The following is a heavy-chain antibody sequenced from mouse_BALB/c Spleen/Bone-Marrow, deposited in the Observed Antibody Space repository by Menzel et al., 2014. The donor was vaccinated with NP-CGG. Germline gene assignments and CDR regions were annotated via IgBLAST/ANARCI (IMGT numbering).Heavy chain of an antibody. V-gene: IGHV14-3*02. J-gene: IGHJ4*01. CDR1: GFNIKDTY. CDR3: ARWEYYAMDY. CDR2: IDPANGNT. Sequence: VQLQQSGAELVKPGASVKLSCTASGFNIKDTYMHWVKQRPEQGLEWIGRIDPANGNTRYDPKFQGKATITADTSSNTAYLQLSSLTSEDTAVYYCARWEYYAMDYWGQGTSVTVSS. D-gene: IGHD4-1*01.